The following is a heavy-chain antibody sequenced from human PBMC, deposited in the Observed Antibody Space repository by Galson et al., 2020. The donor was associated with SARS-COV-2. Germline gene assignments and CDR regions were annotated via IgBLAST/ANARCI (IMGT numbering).Heavy chain of an antibody. CDR3: ARDGFDSRRWGFDN. Sequence: ASVKVSCKASGYIFTGYYIHWVRQAPGQGLEWMGWINPNSGGTNYAQKFQGRVTMNRDTSISTAYMELSRLRSDDTAVYYSARDGFDSRRWGFDNWGQGILVAVS. CDR2: INPNSGGT. J-gene: IGHJ4*02. CDR1: GYIFTGYY. V-gene: IGHV1-2*02. D-gene: IGHD6-13*01.